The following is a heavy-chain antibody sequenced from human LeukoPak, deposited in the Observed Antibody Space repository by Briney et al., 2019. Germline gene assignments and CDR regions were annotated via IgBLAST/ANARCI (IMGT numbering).Heavy chain of an antibody. CDR2: INSNSGGT. V-gene: IGHV1-2*02. D-gene: IGHD3-22*01. CDR1: GYTFTGYY. CDR3: ARTGLTYITMIVVVIDGAFDI. Sequence: WASVKVSCKASGYTFTGYYMHWVRQAPGQGLEWMGWINSNSGGTNYAQKFQGRVTMTRDTSISTAYMELSRLRSDDTAVYYCARTGLTYITMIVVVIDGAFDIWGQGTMVTVSS. J-gene: IGHJ3*02.